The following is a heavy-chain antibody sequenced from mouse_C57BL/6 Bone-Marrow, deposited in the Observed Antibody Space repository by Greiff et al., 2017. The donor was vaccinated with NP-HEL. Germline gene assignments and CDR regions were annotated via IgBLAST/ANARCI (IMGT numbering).Heavy chain of an antibody. V-gene: IGHV1-42*01. Sequence: VQLKQSGPELVKPGASVKISCKASGYSFTGYYMNWVKQSPEKSLEWIGEINPSTGGTTYNQKFKAKATLTVDKSSSTAYMQLKSLTSEDSAVYYCARGYYYGSSYVWFAYWGQGTLVTVSA. J-gene: IGHJ3*01. CDR3: ARGYYYGSSYVWFAY. CDR2: INPSTGGT. D-gene: IGHD1-1*01. CDR1: GYSFTGYY.